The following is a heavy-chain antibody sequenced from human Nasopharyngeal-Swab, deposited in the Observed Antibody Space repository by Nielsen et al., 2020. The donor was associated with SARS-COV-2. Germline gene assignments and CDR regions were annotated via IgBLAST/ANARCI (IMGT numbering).Heavy chain of an antibody. CDR3: ASHYYDSSGYYLPYYYYGMDV. CDR1: GYTFTSYA. D-gene: IGHD3-22*01. J-gene: IGHJ6*02. Sequence: ASVKVSCKASGYTFTSYAMNWVRRAPGQGLERMGWINTNTGNPTYAQGFTGRFVFSLDTSVSTAYLQISSLKAEDTAVYYCASHYYDSSGYYLPYYYYGMDVWGQGTTVTVSS. V-gene: IGHV7-4-1*02. CDR2: INTNTGNP.